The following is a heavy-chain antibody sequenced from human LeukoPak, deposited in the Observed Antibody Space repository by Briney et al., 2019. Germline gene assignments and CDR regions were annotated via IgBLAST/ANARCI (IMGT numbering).Heavy chain of an antibody. V-gene: IGHV3-7*01. CDR3: ARAYSGTYRAGDY. CDR1: GFTFSSYW. D-gene: IGHD1-26*01. J-gene: IGHJ4*02. CDR2: IKQDGSEK. Sequence: GSLRLSCAASGFTFSSYWMSWVRQAPGKGLEWVAIIKQDGSEKYYVDSVKGRFTISRDNAKNSLYLQMTILRAEDTAVYFCARAYSGTYRAGDYWGQGTLVTVSS.